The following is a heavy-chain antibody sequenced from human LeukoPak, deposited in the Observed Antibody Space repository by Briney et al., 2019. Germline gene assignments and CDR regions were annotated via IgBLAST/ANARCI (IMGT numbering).Heavy chain of an antibody. V-gene: IGHV3-9*01. D-gene: IGHD3-16*01. Sequence: GGSLRLSCAASGFTFDDYAMHWVRQAPGKGLEWVSGISWNSGSIGYADSVKGRFTISRDNAKNSLYLQTNSLRAEDTALYYCAKDRGGYFDYWGQGTLVTVSS. CDR1: GFTFDDYA. CDR2: ISWNSGSI. CDR3: AKDRGGYFDY. J-gene: IGHJ4*02.